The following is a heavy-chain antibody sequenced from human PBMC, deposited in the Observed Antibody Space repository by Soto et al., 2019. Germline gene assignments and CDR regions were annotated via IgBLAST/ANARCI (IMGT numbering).Heavy chain of an antibody. CDR2: ISSYNGNP. J-gene: IGHJ4*02. CDR3: AIDAAAGLNDY. V-gene: IGHV1-18*01. CDR1: GYTFTSSG. Sequence: QVQLVQSGAEVKKPGASVKVSCKASGYTFTSSGISWVRQAPGQGLEWMGWISSYNGNPKYVQKFKVIVTMTTDTATSTAYMELRSLRSDDTAVYYCAIDAAAGLNDYWGQGTLVTVSS. D-gene: IGHD6-13*01.